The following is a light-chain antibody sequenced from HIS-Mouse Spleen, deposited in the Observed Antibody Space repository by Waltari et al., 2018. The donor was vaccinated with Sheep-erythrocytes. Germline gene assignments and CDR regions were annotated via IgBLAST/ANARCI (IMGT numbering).Light chain of an antibody. CDR2: EGS. CDR1: SSDVGSHNL. V-gene: IGLV2-23*01. Sequence: QSALTQPASVSGSPGPSITISCTGTSSDVGSHNLVSWYHQHPGKAPELMVYEGSKRPSGVSNRFSGSKSGNTASLTISGLQAEDEADYYCCSYAGSSTPWVFGGGTKLTVL. J-gene: IGLJ3*02. CDR3: CSYAGSSTPWV.